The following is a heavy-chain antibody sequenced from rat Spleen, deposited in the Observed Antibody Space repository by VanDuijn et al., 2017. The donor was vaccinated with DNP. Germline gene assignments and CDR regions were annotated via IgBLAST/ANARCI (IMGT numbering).Heavy chain of an antibody. V-gene: IGHV2-63*01. CDR3: TRDQDYYYDGGYYPTMDA. D-gene: IGHD1-12*02. CDR1: GISLTTYS. CDR2: MWYDGDT. Sequence: QGQLKESGPGLVQPSESLSLTCTVSGISLTTYSVSWVRQPSGKGPKWMGKMWYDGDTAYNSVLKSRLSINRETSKNQVFLKMNSLKTDDTGTYYCTRDQDYYYDGGYYPTMDAWGQGTSVTVSS. J-gene: IGHJ4*01.